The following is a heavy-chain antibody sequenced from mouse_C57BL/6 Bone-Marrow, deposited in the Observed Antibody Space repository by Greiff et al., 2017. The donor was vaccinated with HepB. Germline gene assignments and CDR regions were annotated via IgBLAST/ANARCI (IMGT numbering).Heavy chain of an antibody. D-gene: IGHD2-1*01. CDR2: ISYSGST. CDR1: GYSITSGYD. J-gene: IGHJ3*01. V-gene: IGHV3-1*01. CDR3: ASGRGNFPFAY. Sequence: EVQVVESGPGMVKPSQSLSLTCTVTGYSITSGYDWHWIRHFPGNKLEWMGYISYSGSTNYNPSLKSRISITHDTSKNHFFLKLNSVTTEDTATYYCASGRGNFPFAYWGQGTLVTVSA.